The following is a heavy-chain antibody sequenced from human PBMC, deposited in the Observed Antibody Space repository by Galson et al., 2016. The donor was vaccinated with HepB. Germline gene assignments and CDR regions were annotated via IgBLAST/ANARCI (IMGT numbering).Heavy chain of an antibody. Sequence: SLRLSCAASGFTFSSYAMHWVRQTPGKGLEWVALISYDGSNKYYADSVKGRFTISRDNSKNTLYLQLNSLRAEDTAVYYCARVGYDTFGNYFNFWGQGTLVTVSS. J-gene: IGHJ4*02. V-gene: IGHV3-30-3*01. CDR2: ISYDGSNK. CDR1: GFTFSSYA. D-gene: IGHD3-22*01. CDR3: ARVGYDTFGNYFNF.